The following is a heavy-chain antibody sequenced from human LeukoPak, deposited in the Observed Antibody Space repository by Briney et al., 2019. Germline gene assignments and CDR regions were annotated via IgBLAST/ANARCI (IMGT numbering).Heavy chain of an antibody. J-gene: IGHJ4*02. CDR1: GGTFSSYT. CDR2: IIPILGTA. Sequence: ASVKVSCKASGGTFSSYTISWVRQAPGQGLEWMGGIIPILGTANYAQKFQGRVTITADESTRTAYMELSSLRSEDTAVYYCATGPRGYSGYDYWGQGTLVTVSS. V-gene: IGHV1-69*13. CDR3: ATGPRGYSGYDY. D-gene: IGHD5-12*01.